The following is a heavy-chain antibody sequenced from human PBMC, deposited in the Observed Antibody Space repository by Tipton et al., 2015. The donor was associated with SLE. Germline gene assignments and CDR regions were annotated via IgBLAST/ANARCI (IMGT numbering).Heavy chain of an antibody. CDR1: GYTFTGYY. V-gene: IGHV1-2*02. Sequence: QSGAEVKKPGASVKVSCKASGYTFTGYYMHWVRQAPGQGLEWMGWINPYNGNTKYAQKFQGRVTMTTDTSTSTAYMELTRLTSGDTAVYYCARGGVEMATGIHYGMDVWGQGTTVTVSS. J-gene: IGHJ6*02. CDR3: ARGGVEMATGIHYGMDV. CDR2: INPYNGNT. D-gene: IGHD5-24*01.